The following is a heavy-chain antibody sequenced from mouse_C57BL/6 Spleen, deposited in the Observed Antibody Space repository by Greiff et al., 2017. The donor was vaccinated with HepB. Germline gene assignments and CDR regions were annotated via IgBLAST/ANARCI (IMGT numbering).Heavy chain of an antibody. D-gene: IGHD1-1*01. Sequence: QVQLQQPGAELVRPGSSVKLSCKASGYTFTSYWMHWVKQRPIQGLEWIGNIDPSDNETHYNQKFKDKATLTVNKSSSTAYMQLSSLTSEDSAVYYCARQYYGSSYYFDYWGQGTTLTVSS. CDR3: ARQYYGSSYYFDY. CDR2: IDPSDNET. CDR1: GYTFTSYW. J-gene: IGHJ2*01. V-gene: IGHV1-52*01.